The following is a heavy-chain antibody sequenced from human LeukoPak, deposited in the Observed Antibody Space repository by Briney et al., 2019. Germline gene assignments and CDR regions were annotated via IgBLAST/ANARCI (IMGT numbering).Heavy chain of an antibody. CDR3: AKDNAPYSGYCDY. J-gene: IGHJ4*02. Sequence: PGGSLRLSCAGSGFSISNTCMHWVRHAPGEGLVWVSHINSDGTTIDYADSVKGRFTISRDNSKNTLYLQMNSLRAEDTAVYYCAKDNAPYSGYCDYWGQGTLVTVTS. CDR1: GFSISNTC. D-gene: IGHD5-12*01. CDR2: INSDGTTI. V-gene: IGHV3-74*01.